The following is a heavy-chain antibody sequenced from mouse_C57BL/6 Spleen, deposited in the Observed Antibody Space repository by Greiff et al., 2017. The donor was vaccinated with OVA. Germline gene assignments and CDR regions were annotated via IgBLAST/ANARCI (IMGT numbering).Heavy chain of an antibody. J-gene: IGHJ2*01. V-gene: IGHV1-82*01. CDR1: GYAFSSSW. Sequence: VQLQESGPELVKPGASVKISCKASGYAFSSSWMNWVKQRPGKGLEWIGRLYPGDGDTNYNGKFKGKATLTADNSSRTAYMQLSSLTSEDTAVYCGARRGNYYGSSYGGDYWGQGTTLTVSS. CDR3: ARRGNYYGSSYGGDY. D-gene: IGHD1-1*01. CDR2: LYPGDGDT.